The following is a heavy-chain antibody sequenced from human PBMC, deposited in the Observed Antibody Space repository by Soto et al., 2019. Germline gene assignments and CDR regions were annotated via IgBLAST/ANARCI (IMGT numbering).Heavy chain of an antibody. CDR2: IYWDDDQ. CDR3: AHAFGGTSWTNDAFDI. J-gene: IGHJ3*02. Sequence: QITLKESGPTLVKPTQSLTLTCTVSGFSLSGDGVGVGWIRQPPGKALEWLALIYWDDDQRYSPSLKTRLTIIKDTSKNQVVLPMTNMDPVVTVTYYCAHAFGGTSWTNDAFDICGQGTVVTV. CDR1: GFSLSGDGVG. D-gene: IGHD3-3*02. V-gene: IGHV2-5*02.